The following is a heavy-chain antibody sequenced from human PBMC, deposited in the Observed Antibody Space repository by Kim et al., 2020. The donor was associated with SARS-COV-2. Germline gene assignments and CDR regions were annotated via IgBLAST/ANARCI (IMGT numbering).Heavy chain of an antibody. V-gene: IGHV1-18*01. CDR1: GYTFTSYG. J-gene: IGHJ5*02. CDR2: ISPYNGNT. D-gene: IGHD1-26*01. Sequence: ASVKVSCKASGYTFTSYGISWVRQAPGQGLEWMGWISPYNGNTNYAQKLQGRVTMTTDTSTSTAYMELRSLRSDDTAVYYCARGSQRGVGANWFAPWGQGTLVTVSS. CDR3: ARGSQRGVGANWFAP.